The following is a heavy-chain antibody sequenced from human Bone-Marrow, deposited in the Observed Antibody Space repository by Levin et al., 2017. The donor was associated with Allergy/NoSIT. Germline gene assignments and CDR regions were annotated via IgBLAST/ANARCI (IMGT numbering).Heavy chain of an antibody. V-gene: IGHV3-53*01. CDR3: ARRQFYGSGRYGFDI. J-gene: IGHJ3*02. CDR2: IYRGGNT. CDR1: GLSVSTNY. Sequence: GGSLRLSCAASGLSVSTNYMNWVRQAPGKGLEWVSVIYRGGNTFYADSVKGRFTISGDNSKNTLHLQMNNLRADDTAIYYCARRQFYGSGRYGFDIWGQGTMVTVSS. D-gene: IGHD3-10*01.